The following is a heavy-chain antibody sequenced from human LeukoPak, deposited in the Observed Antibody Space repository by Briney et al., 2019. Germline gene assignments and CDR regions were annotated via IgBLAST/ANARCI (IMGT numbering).Heavy chain of an antibody. CDR1: GFTFSSYA. Sequence: PGGSLRLSCAASGFTFSSYAMSWVRQAPGKGLEWVSAISGRDGSTYYADSVKGRFTISRDNSKNTLYLQMNSLRAGDTAIYYCAKAGNIRFDYWGQGTLVTVSS. V-gene: IGHV3-23*01. CDR3: AKAGNIRFDY. CDR2: ISGRDGST. J-gene: IGHJ4*02. D-gene: IGHD2/OR15-2a*01.